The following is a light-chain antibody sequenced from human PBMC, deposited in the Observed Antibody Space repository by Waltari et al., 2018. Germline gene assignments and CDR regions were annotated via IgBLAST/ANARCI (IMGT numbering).Light chain of an antibody. CDR2: AAS. CDR3: LQHNNYPRT. J-gene: IGKJ1*01. V-gene: IGKV1-17*01. CDR1: QDITNE. Sequence: MTQSPSSLSASVGDRVTITCRASQDITNELVWFQQRPGKAPKRLIYAASSLQRGVPSRFSGSGFGTEFTLTISSLQPEDFATYYCLQHNNYPRTFGQGTKVEIK.